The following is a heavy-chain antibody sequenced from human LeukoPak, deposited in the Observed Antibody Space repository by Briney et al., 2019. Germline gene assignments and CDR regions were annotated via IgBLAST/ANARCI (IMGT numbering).Heavy chain of an antibody. J-gene: IGHJ6*03. CDR1: GFTFRSFA. V-gene: IGHV3-30*03. CDR2: ISFDGSFR. D-gene: IGHD6-19*01. CDR3: ARERLVHAYYYYYMDV. Sequence: GGSLRLSCAASGFTFRSFAMHWVHQAPGKGLEWVADISFDGSFRYYADSVKGRFTISRDNAKNSLYLQMNSLRAEDTAVYYCARERLVHAYYYYYMDVWGKGTTVTVSS.